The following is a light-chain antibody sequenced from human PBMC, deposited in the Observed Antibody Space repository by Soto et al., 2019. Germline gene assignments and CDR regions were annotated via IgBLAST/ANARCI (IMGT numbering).Light chain of an antibody. CDR1: QSVSSH. CDR3: QQRSSAIT. J-gene: IGKJ5*01. V-gene: IGKV3-11*01. Sequence: EIVLTQSPATLSLSPGERATLSCRASQSVSSHLAWFQQRPGQAPRLLIYDASNRATGIPARFSGRGSGTDFTLTISSLELEDFAVYYCQQRSSAITFGQGTRLEIK. CDR2: DAS.